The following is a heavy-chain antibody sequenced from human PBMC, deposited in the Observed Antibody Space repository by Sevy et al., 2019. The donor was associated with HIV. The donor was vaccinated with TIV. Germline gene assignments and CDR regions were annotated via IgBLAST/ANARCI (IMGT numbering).Heavy chain of an antibody. CDR2: ISSDGVST. V-gene: IGHV3-64D*06. J-gene: IGHJ6*02. CDR3: VKDPDYNFWRGDYGMDF. D-gene: IGHD3-3*01. Sequence: GGSLRLSCSGSGFSFSNSAMNWVRQTPGKGLKYVSAISSDGVSTYYTDSVRGRFTISRDNSKNTLYLQMSSLRVEDTAVYYCVKDPDYNFWRGDYGMDFWGQGTTVTVSS. CDR1: GFSFSNSA.